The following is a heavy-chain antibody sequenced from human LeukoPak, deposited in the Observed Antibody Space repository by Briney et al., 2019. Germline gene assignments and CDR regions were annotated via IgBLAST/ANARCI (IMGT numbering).Heavy chain of an antibody. D-gene: IGHD3-10*01. J-gene: IGHJ4*02. CDR3: ARLYYGSGSLYYFDY. V-gene: IGHV5-51*01. CDR2: IYPGDSDT. CDR1: GYSFTSYW. Sequence: GESLKISCKGSGYSFTSYWIGWVRQMPGKGLEWMGIIYPGDSDTRYSPSSQGQVTISADKSISTAYLQWSSLKASDTAMYYCARLYYGSGSLYYFDYWGQGTLVTDSS.